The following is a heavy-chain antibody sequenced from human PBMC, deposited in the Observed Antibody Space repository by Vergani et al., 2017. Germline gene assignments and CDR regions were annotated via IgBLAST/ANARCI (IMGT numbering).Heavy chain of an antibody. CDR3: ARQSRDVFCTNGVGPLGY. J-gene: IGHJ4*02. CDR1: GSTFSSYA. CDR2: ISRSSSTI. V-gene: IGHV3-48*01. Sequence: EVQLVESGGGLVQPGGSLRLSCAASGSTFSSYAMNWVRQAPGKGLEWVSYISRSSSTIYYADSVKGRFTISRDNAKNSLHLQMNNLRAEDTAVYYCARQSRDVFCTNGVGPLGYWGQGALVTVSS. D-gene: IGHD2-8*01.